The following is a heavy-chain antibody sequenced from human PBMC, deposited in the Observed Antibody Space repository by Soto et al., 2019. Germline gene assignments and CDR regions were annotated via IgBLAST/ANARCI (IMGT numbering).Heavy chain of an antibody. CDR1: GFTFGRHG. CDR3: AMDDDYGDNCLDY. J-gene: IGHJ4*02. D-gene: IGHD4-17*01. CDR2: IGSDGRRA. Sequence: QVQLVESGGGVVQPGGSLRLSCAASGFTFGRHGMHWVRQAPGKGLEWVAVIGSDGRRASYADSVKGRFTISRDNGQNTLNLQRNRLRAEETAVYYCAMDDDYGDNCLDYWGQGTLVTVSS. V-gene: IGHV3-33*01.